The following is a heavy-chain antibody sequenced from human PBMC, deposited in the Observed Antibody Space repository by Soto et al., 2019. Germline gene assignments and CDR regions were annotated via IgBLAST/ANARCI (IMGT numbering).Heavy chain of an antibody. CDR1: GFTFDDYA. V-gene: IGHV3-9*01. D-gene: IGHD5-12*01. J-gene: IGHJ4*02. CDR2: ISWNSGSI. Sequence: PGGSLRLSCAASGFTFDDYAMHWVRQAPGKGLEWVSGISWNSGSIGYADSVKGRFTISRDNAKNSLYLQMNSLRAEDTALYYCAKAYRRVEATIQEGFDYWGQGTLVTVSS. CDR3: AKAYRRVEATIQEGFDY.